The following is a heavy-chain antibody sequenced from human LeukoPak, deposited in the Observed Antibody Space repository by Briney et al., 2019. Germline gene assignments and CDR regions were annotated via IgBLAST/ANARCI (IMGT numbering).Heavy chain of an antibody. CDR3: VRDRAVAGTEDFYFDF. J-gene: IGHJ4*02. CDR2: ISGDARTT. D-gene: IGHD6-19*01. V-gene: IGHV3-74*01. CDR1: GFTFSRYW. Sequence: PGGSLRLSCAASGFTFSRYWMHWVRQAPGKGLVRGSHISGDARTTTYADSVKGRFTIFRDNAKNTLYLQMNSLRAEDTALYYCVRDRAVAGTEDFYFDFWGQGTLVTVSS.